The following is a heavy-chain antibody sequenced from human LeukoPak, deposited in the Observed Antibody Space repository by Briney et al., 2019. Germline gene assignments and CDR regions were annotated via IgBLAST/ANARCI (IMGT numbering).Heavy chain of an antibody. D-gene: IGHD5/OR15-5a*01. J-gene: IGHJ3*02. V-gene: IGHV3-74*01. Sequence: GGSLRLSCAASGFTFSNYWMHWVRQAPGKGLVWVSRIYSDGSSINYADSVKGRFTISRDNAKNTLYLQMNSLGAEDTAVYFCARGVSGTGPDIWGLGTMVTVSS. CDR3: ARGVSGTGPDI. CDR1: GFTFSNYW. CDR2: IYSDGSSI.